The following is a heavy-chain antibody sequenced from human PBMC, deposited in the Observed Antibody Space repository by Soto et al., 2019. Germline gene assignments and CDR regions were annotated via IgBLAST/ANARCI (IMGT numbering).Heavy chain of an antibody. CDR1: GGSVTSYH. D-gene: IGHD3-22*01. Sequence: SETLSLTCVVSGGSVTSYHWSWIRQFPGKGLEWIAYTAYTGNTNYNPSLKSRATISVDTSKNQFSLKLSSVTAADTAVYYCARGYYDSNGQSNTFDIWGQGTMVTVSS. CDR3: ARGYYDSNGQSNTFDI. CDR2: TAYTGNT. V-gene: IGHV4-59*02. J-gene: IGHJ3*02.